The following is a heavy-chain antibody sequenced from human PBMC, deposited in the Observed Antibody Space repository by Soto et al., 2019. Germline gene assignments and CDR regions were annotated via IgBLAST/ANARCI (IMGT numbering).Heavy chain of an antibody. D-gene: IGHD3-3*01. CDR2: INPNSGGT. V-gene: IGHV1-2*02. CDR1: GYTFTGYY. Sequence: ASVKVSCKASGYTFTGYYMHCVRQAPGQGLEWMGWINPNSGGTNYAQKFQGRVTMTRDTSISTAYMELSRLRSDDTAVYYCARTDILTIFGEARDYWGQGTLVTVS. CDR3: ARTDILTIFGEARDY. J-gene: IGHJ4*02.